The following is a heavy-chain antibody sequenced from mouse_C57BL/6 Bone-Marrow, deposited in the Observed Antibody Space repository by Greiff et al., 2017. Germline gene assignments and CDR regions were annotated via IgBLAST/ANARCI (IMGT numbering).Heavy chain of an antibody. CDR3: ARDAHYYGSSPWYFDV. J-gene: IGHJ1*03. Sequence: EVHLVESGGGLVKPGGSLKLSCAASGFTFSSYAMSWVRQTPEKRLEWVATISDGGSYTYYPDNVKGRFTISRANAKNNLYLQMSHLQSDDTAMYYCARDAHYYGSSPWYFDVWGTGTTVTVSS. CDR2: ISDGGSYT. V-gene: IGHV5-4*01. D-gene: IGHD1-1*01. CDR1: GFTFSSYA.